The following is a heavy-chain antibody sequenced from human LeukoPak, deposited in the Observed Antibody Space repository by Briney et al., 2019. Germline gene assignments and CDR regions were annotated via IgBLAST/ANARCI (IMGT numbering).Heavy chain of an antibody. CDR3: ARANEWLVTYYYGMDV. CDR2: INPSGGST. V-gene: IGHV1-46*01. D-gene: IGHD6-19*01. CDR1: GYTFTSYY. J-gene: IGHJ6*02. Sequence: GASVKVSCKASGYTFTSYYMHWVRQAPGQGLEWMGIINPSGGSTSYAQKFQGRVTMTRDTSTSTVYMELSSLRSEDTAVYYCARANEWLVTYYYGMDVWGQGTTATVSS.